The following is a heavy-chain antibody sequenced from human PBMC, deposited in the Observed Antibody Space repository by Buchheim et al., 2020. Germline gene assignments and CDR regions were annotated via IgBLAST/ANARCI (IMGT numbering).Heavy chain of an antibody. V-gene: IGHV3-23*01. D-gene: IGHD3-10*01. J-gene: IGHJ6*02. CDR2: ISGSGGST. CDR1: GFTFSSYA. CDR3: AKDQVWSLWFGELLRYYGMDV. Sequence: EVQLLESGGGLVQPEGSLRLSCAASGFTFSSYAMSWVRQAPGKGLEWVSAISGSGGSTYYADSVKGRFTISRDNSKNTLYLQMNSLRAEDTAVYYCAKDQVWSLWFGELLRYYGMDVWGQGTT.